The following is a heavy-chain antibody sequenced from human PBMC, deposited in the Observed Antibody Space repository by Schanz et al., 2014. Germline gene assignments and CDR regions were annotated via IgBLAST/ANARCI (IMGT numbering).Heavy chain of an antibody. CDR3: AKSQGSSFDS. CDR1: GFSFTTYA. CDR2: ILGLASTT. Sequence: EVQLLESGGGLVQPGGSLRLSCASSGFSFTTYAMSWVRQAPGKGLEWVSAILGLASTTYYADSVKGRFTISRDNSKNLLYLQMNSLRAEDTAVYYCAKSQGSSFDSWGQGTLVTVSS. V-gene: IGHV3-23*01. J-gene: IGHJ4*02. D-gene: IGHD6-13*01.